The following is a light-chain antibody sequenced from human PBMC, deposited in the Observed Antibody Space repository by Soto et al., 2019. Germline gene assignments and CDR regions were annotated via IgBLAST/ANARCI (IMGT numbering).Light chain of an antibody. J-gene: IGKJ1*01. CDR2: KAS. Sequence: DVQMTQSPSTVSASVAARVTITCRASQTVSSWLAWYQQKPGKAPKLLIYKASTLKSGVPSRFSGSGSGTEFTLTISSLQPDDFATYYCQHYNSYSEAFGQGTKVDIK. CDR1: QTVSSW. CDR3: QHYNSYSEA. V-gene: IGKV1-5*03.